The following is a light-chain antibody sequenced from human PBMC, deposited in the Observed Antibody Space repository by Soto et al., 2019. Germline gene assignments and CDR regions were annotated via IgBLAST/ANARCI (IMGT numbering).Light chain of an antibody. Sequence: EIVLTQSPGTLSLSPGERATLSCRASQSFYNNYLAWYQQKPGQAPRLLIFGASSRATGIPDRFSGSGSGTDFILTISKLEPEDYALYYCQQYGSSPFTFGGGTRVEI. CDR1: QSFYNNY. CDR3: QQYGSSPFT. V-gene: IGKV3-20*01. J-gene: IGKJ4*01. CDR2: GAS.